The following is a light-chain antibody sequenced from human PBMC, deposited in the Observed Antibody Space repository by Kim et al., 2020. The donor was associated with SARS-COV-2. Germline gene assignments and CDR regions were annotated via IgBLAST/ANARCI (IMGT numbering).Light chain of an antibody. Sequence: EIVLTQSPGTLSLSPRERATLSCRASQSVSSSYLAWYQQKPGQAPRLLIYGASSRATGIPDRFSGSGSGTDFTLTISRLEPEDFAVYYCQQYGSLITFGQGTRLEIK. CDR1: QSVSSSY. V-gene: IGKV3-20*01. CDR3: QQYGSLIT. J-gene: IGKJ5*01. CDR2: GAS.